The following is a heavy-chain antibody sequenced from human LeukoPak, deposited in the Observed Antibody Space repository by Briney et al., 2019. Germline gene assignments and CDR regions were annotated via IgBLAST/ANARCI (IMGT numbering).Heavy chain of an antibody. CDR3: AKDLSSQWFTDIQHYGMNV. J-gene: IGHJ6*02. D-gene: IGHD3-22*01. CDR1: GVTFDDYS. Sequence: GRSLRLSCAASGVTFDDYSMHWVRQAPGKGLEWVSGISWNSFSIGYADSVKGRFTISRDNAKNSLYLQMNSLRTEDTALYYCAKDLSSQWFTDIQHYGMNVWGQGTTVTVSS. CDR2: ISWNSFSI. V-gene: IGHV3-9*01.